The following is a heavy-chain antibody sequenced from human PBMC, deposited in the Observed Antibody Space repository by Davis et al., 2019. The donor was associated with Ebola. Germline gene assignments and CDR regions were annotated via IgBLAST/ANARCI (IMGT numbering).Heavy chain of an antibody. J-gene: IGHJ5*02. CDR2: INHSGST. Sequence: SETLSLTCAVYGGSFSGYYWTWIRQPPGKGLEWIGEINHSGSTNYNPSLKSRLIISVDTSKNQFSLQLNSVTAADTAVYYCARWGTVTTGWFDPWGQGTLVTVSS. D-gene: IGHD4-11*01. V-gene: IGHV4-34*01. CDR3: ARWGTVTTGWFDP. CDR1: GGSFSGYY.